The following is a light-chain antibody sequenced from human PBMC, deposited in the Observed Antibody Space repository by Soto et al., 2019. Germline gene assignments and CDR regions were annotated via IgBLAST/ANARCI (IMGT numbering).Light chain of an antibody. CDR2: GAS. V-gene: IGKV3-20*01. J-gene: IGKJ4*01. Sequence: EIVMTQSPATLSVSPGETTRLSCRASQSINSDVAWYQQKVGQTPRLLIHGASIRATGIPDRFSGSGSGTDFSLTITRLEPEDSAVYYCQQYGSSLTFGGGTKVDI. CDR1: QSINSD. CDR3: QQYGSSLT.